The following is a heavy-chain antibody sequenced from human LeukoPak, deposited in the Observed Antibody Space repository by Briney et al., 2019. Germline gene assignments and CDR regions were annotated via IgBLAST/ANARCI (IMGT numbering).Heavy chain of an antibody. Sequence: TGGSLRLSCAASGITFSSYWMSWVRQAPGKGLEWIGEINHSGSTNYNPSLKSRVTISVDTSKNQFSLKLSSVTAADTAVYYCASIGRRDYWGQGTLVTVSS. J-gene: IGHJ4*02. CDR2: INHSGST. CDR3: ASIGRRDY. D-gene: IGHD3-16*02. CDR1: GITFSSYW. V-gene: IGHV4-34*01.